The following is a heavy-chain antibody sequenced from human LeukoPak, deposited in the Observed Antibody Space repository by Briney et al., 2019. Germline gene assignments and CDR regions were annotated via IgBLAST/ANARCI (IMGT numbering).Heavy chain of an antibody. J-gene: IGHJ2*01. Sequence: PSETLSLTCTVSGGSISSGSYYWSWIRQPPGKGLEWIGYIYYSGSTYNNPSFKSRVSISLDTSKNQFSLKLTSVTVADTAVYYCASIPRDSGVYFGNRYFDLWGRGTLVIVSS. D-gene: IGHD3-22*01. CDR1: GGSISSGSYY. CDR2: IYYSGST. V-gene: IGHV4-30-4*01. CDR3: ASIPRDSGVYFGNRYFDL.